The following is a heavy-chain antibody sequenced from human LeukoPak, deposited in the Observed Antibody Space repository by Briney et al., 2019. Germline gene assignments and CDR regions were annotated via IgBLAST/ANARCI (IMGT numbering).Heavy chain of an antibody. J-gene: IGHJ6*02. CDR2: MYYSRST. CDR3: ARSIVVAGYVSDYYYYGMDV. Sequence: PSETLSLTCTLSGGSISRHYWSWIRQPPGKGLEWSGYMYYSRSTTYNPSLKTRVTISVDTSKKKFSLRLSSVTAADTAVYYCARSIVVAGYVSDYYYYGMDVWGQGTTVTVSS. V-gene: IGHV4-59*08. D-gene: IGHD6-19*01. CDR1: GGSISRHY.